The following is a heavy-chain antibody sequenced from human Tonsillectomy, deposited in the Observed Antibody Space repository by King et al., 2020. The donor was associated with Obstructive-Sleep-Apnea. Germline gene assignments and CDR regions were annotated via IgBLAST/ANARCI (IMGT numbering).Heavy chain of an antibody. Sequence: VQLQESGPGLVKPSETLSLTCTVSGGSIRNHYWSWIRQPPGKGLEWIGCIYYSGSTKSNPSLKSRVTMSADTSKNQLSLKLSSVTAADTAVYYCARGIGGLDYWGQGTLVTVSS. V-gene: IGHV4-59*11. J-gene: IGHJ4*02. D-gene: IGHD3-16*01. CDR3: ARGIGGLDY. CDR2: IYYSGST. CDR1: GGSIRNHY.